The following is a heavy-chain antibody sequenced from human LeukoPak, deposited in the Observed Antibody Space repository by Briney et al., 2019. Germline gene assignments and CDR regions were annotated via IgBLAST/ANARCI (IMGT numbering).Heavy chain of an antibody. V-gene: IGHV4-39*07. D-gene: IGHD1-26*01. J-gene: IGHJ3*02. CDR3: ASYSGIYSAFEI. CDR2: IFYNGGP. CDR1: GGSISSSSYH. Sequence: SETLSLTCTVSGGSISSSSYHWGWIRQSPGRGLEWLGNIFYNGGPYYNPSFKSRVVISVDTSKNHFSLTLNAVTAADTAVYHCASYSGIYSAFEIWSQGTLVTVSS.